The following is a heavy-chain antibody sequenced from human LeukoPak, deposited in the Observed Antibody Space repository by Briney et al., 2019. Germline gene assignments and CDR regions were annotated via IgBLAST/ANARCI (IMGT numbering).Heavy chain of an antibody. J-gene: IGHJ4*02. CDR2: INPNSGGT. D-gene: IGHD6-19*01. CDR3: ARDQDSSGWSPIFLFDY. V-gene: IGHV1-2*02. CDR1: GYTFTMYY. Sequence: GASVKVSCKASGYTFTMYYIHWVRQAPGQGLEWMGWINPNSGGTNYAQKFQGRVTMTRDTSISTVYMELSRLRSDDTAVYYCARDQDSSGWSPIFLFDYWGQGTLVTVSS.